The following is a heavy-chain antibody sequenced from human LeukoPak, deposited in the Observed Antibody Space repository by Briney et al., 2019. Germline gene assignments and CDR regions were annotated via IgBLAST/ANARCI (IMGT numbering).Heavy chain of an antibody. CDR2: INHSGYT. J-gene: IGHJ4*02. CDR1: GMAFSNYY. Sequence: PSETLSLTCAVSGMAFSNYYWSWVRQSPRQGLEWIGEINHSGYTNYNPSLKSRVTMSIDTSKNQFSLLLTSVTAADAGVYYCTRAVAGHPDWGQGTLVTVSS. V-gene: IGHV4-34*01. CDR3: TRAVAGHPD. D-gene: IGHD6-19*01.